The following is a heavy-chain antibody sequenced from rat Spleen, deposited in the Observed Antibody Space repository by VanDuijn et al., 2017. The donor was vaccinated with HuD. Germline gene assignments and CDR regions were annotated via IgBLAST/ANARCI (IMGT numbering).Heavy chain of an antibody. D-gene: IGHD1-2*01. CDR2: INYDGRST. CDR1: GLIFSDYY. CDR3: ARRGTAIPYNWFDY. Sequence: EVQLVESDGGLVQPGRSLKLSCVASGLIFSDYYMAWVRKTPTKGLEWVATINYDGRSTFHRDSVKGRFTISRDNAKSTLNLQMDSLRSEDTATYYCARRGTAIPYNWFDYWGQGILVTVSS. V-gene: IGHV5-29*01. J-gene: IGHJ3*01.